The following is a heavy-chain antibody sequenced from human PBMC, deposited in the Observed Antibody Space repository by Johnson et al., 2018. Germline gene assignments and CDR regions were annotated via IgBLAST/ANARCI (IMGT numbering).Heavy chain of an antibody. CDR2: ISYDGSNK. CDR3: AKDWYSSSGYGHFQY. D-gene: IGHD6-13*01. J-gene: IGHJ1*01. V-gene: IGHV3-30*18. CDR1: GFTFSSYG. Sequence: QVQLVESGGGVVQPGRSLRLSCAASGFTFSSYGIHWVRQAPGKGLEWVAVISYDGSNKYYADSVKGRFTISRDNSKNTLYLQMNSRRAEETAVYYCAKDWYSSSGYGHFQYWGQGTLVTVSS.